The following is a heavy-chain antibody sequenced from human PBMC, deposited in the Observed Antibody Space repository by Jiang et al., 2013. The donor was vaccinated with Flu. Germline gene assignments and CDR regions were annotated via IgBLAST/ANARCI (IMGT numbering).Heavy chain of an antibody. J-gene: IGHJ4*02. Sequence: YISSSGSTIYYADSVKGRFTISRDNAKNSLYLQMNSLRGDDTAVYYCAKLTSSGYYYGRLDYWGQGTLVTVSS. D-gene: IGHD3-22*01. CDR2: ISSSGSTI. CDR3: AKLTSSGYYYGRLDY. V-gene: IGHV3-11*01.